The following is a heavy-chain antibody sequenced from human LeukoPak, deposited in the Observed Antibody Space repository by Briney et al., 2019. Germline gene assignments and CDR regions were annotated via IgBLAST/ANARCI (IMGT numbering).Heavy chain of an antibody. CDR3: ARTIGVTPLYGMDV. CDR2: MNPNSGNT. D-gene: IGHD2-21*02. Sequence: ASVKVSCKASGYTFTSYDINWVRQATGQGLEWMGWMNPNSGNTGYAQKFQGRVTMTRNTSISTAYMKLSSLRSEDTAVYYCARTIGVTPLYGMDVWGQGTTVTVSS. CDR1: GYTFTSYD. J-gene: IGHJ6*02. V-gene: IGHV1-8*01.